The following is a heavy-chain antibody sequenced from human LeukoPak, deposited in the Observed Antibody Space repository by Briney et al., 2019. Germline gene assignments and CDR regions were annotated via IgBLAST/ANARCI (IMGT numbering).Heavy chain of an antibody. CDR3: ARGDTAMVPLDY. J-gene: IGHJ4*02. D-gene: IGHD5-18*01. Sequence: ASVKVSCKASGGTFSSYAISWVRQAPGQGLEWMGGITPIFGTANYAQKFQGRVTITADESTSTAYMELSSLRSEDTAVYYCARGDTAMVPLDYWGQGTLVTVSS. V-gene: IGHV1-69*13. CDR1: GGTFSSYA. CDR2: ITPIFGTA.